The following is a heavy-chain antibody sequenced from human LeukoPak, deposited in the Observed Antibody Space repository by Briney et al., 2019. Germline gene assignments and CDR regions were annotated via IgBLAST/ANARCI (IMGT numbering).Heavy chain of an antibody. D-gene: IGHD3-10*01. CDR2: IYYSGST. CDR1: GGSISSGSYF. Sequence: SETLSLTCTVSGGSISSGSYFWGWIRQPPGKGLEWIGSIYYSGSTYYNPSLKSRVTISVDTSKNQFSLKLSSVTAADTAVYYCARGVLLWPWGQGTLVTVSS. CDR3: ARGVLLWP. J-gene: IGHJ5*02. V-gene: IGHV4-39*07.